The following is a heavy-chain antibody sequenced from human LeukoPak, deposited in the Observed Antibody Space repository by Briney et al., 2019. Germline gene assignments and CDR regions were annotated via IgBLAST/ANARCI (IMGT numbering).Heavy chain of an antibody. Sequence: SETLSLTCTVSGGSISSYYWSWILQPAGQGLEWIGRIYTSGSTNYNPSLKSRVTMSVDTSKNQFSLKLSSVTAADTAVYYCARDKVYYGMDVWGQGTTVTVSS. V-gene: IGHV4-4*07. CDR2: IYTSGST. CDR3: ARDKVYYGMDV. CDR1: GGSISSYY. J-gene: IGHJ6*02.